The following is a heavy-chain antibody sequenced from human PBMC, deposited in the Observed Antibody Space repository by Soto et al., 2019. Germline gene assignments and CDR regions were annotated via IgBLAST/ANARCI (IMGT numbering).Heavy chain of an antibody. Sequence: QVQLVESGGGVVQPGRSLRLSCAASGFTFSSYIMHWVRQAPGKGLEWVAVISNDGSNKYYADSVKGRFTISRANSKNTVFVQMNSLRDEDTAVYYCARDGTTVAGFDYWGQGTLVTVSS. CDR1: GFTFSSYI. D-gene: IGHD4-17*01. CDR2: ISNDGSNK. J-gene: IGHJ4*02. CDR3: ARDGTTVAGFDY. V-gene: IGHV3-30-3*01.